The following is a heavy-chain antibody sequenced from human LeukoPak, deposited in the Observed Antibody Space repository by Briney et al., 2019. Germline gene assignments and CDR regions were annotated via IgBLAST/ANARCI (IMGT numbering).Heavy chain of an antibody. Sequence: ASVEVSCKASGYTFTSYGISWVRQAPGQGLEWMGWVSAYNGNTNYAQKFQGRVTMTTDTSTSTAYMELRSLRSDDTAVYYCARVPSGRRTYYYDSSGYQFDYWGQGTLVTVSS. J-gene: IGHJ4*02. CDR2: VSAYNGNT. V-gene: IGHV1-18*01. CDR3: ARVPSGRRTYYYDSSGYQFDY. CDR1: GYTFTSYG. D-gene: IGHD3-22*01.